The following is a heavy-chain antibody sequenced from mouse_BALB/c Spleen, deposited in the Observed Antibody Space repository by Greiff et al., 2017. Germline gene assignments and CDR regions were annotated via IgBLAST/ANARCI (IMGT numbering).Heavy chain of an antibody. Sequence: QVQLQQSGPELVRPGVSVKISCKGSGYTFTDYAMHWVKQSHAKSLEWIGVISTNSGNTNYIQKFKGKATMTVDKSSSTAYMELARLTSEDSAIFYCARGAGLTVVGPYAMDYWGQGTSVTVSS. J-gene: IGHJ4*01. CDR3: ARGAGLTVVGPYAMDY. D-gene: IGHD1-1*01. CDR1: GYTFTDYA. CDR2: ISTNSGNT. V-gene: IGHV1-67*01.